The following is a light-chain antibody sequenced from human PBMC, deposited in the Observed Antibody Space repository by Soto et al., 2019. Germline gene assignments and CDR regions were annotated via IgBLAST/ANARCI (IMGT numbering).Light chain of an antibody. CDR2: GAS. V-gene: IGKV3-15*01. CDR1: QSISSS. J-gene: IGKJ1*01. CDR3: QQYYDWPPT. Sequence: EIVTTQVSATMCVPPGERDTVSCSASQSISSSLAWYQQKPGQAPRLLIHGASTRATSNPGRFSGSGSGAEFTLTISSLQSEDFALYYCQQYYDWPPTFGKGTKVDIK.